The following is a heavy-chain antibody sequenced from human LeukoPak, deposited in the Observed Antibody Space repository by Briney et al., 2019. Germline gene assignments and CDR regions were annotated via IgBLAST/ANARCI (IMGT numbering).Heavy chain of an antibody. CDR1: GFTFSSYW. Sequence: GGSLRLSCAASGFTFSSYWMHWVRQAPGKGLEWVSAISGSGGSTYYADSVKGRFTISRDNSKNTLYLQMNSLRAEDTAVYYCAKDLGYYDSSGYLDAFDIWGQGTMVTVSS. CDR3: AKDLGYYDSSGYLDAFDI. J-gene: IGHJ3*02. CDR2: ISGSGGST. V-gene: IGHV3-23*01. D-gene: IGHD3-22*01.